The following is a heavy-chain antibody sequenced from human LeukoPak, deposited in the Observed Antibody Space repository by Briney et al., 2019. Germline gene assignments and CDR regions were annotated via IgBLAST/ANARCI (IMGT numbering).Heavy chain of an antibody. CDR3: ASVLYCGADCYSGRYFFDY. V-gene: IGHV1-46*01. CDR2: INPSGDGT. Sequence: ASVKVSCKASGYTFTSYDMHWVRQAPGQGLEWMGIINPSGDGTSYAQKFQGRVTMTRDTSTSTVYMELSSLRPEDTAVYYCASVLYCGADCYSGRYFFDYWGQGTLVTVSS. D-gene: IGHD2-21*02. J-gene: IGHJ4*02. CDR1: GYTFTSYD.